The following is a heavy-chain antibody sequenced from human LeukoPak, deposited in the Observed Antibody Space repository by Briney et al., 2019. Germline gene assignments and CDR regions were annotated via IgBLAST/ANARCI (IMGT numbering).Heavy chain of an antibody. J-gene: IGHJ1*01. CDR2: INPDNGVT. D-gene: IGHD5-18*01. CDR1: GYTFTGYY. CDR3: ARDSPVRGYTFQH. Sequence: ASVKVSCKASGYTFTGYYIHWVRQAPGQGLEWMGWINPDNGVTNYAQKFQGRVTITRDTSISTAYMELSRLRSDDTAVYYCARDSPVRGYTFQHWGQGTLVTVSS. V-gene: IGHV1-2*02.